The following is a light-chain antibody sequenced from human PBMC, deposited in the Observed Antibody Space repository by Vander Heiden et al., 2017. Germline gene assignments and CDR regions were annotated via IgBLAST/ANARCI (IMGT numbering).Light chain of an antibody. V-gene: IGLV1-47*01. Sequence: QSVLTQPPSATGPPGQRVTISCSGSSSNFGSNYVYWYQQPPGTAPKLLIYRNKQRPSGVPDRFSGSKSGTSGSLAISGLRSEDEADYYCAAWDDSLSRPVFGGGTKLTVL. CDR2: RNK. CDR3: AAWDDSLSRPV. J-gene: IGLJ3*02. CDR1: SSNFGSNY.